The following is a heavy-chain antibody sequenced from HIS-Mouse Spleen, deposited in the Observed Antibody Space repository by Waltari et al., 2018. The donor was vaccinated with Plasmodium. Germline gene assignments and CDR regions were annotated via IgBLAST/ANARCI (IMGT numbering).Heavy chain of an antibody. Sequence: QLQLQESGPGLVKPSETLSLTCPVSGGPISSSSSSWGWIRQPPGKGLEWIGSIYYSGSTYYNPSLKSRVTISVDTSKNQFSLKLSSVTAADTAVYYCARGRGACFDYWGQGTLVTVSS. V-gene: IGHV4-39*07. CDR3: ARGRGACFDY. D-gene: IGHD3-16*01. CDR1: GGPISSSSSS. CDR2: IYYSGST. J-gene: IGHJ4*02.